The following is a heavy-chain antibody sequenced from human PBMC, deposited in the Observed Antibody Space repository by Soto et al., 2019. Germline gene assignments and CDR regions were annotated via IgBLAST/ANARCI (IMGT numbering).Heavy chain of an antibody. Sequence: QLQLQESGPGLVKPSETLSLTCTVSGGSISSSSYYWGWIRQPPGKGLEWIGSIYYSGSTYYNPSLKSRVNPPVHTSKNQFSLKLSSVTAADTAVYYCARHSAEIWFGELPTPGWGQGTLVTVSS. CDR2: IYYSGST. J-gene: IGHJ4*02. V-gene: IGHV4-39*01. D-gene: IGHD3-10*01. CDR1: GGSISSSSYY. CDR3: ARHSAEIWFGELPTPG.